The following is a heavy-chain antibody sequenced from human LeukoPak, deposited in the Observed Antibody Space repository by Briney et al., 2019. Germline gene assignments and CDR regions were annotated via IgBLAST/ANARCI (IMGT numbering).Heavy chain of an antibody. CDR2: INHSGST. CDR1: GGSFSGYY. Sequence: SETLSLTCAVCGGSFSGYYWSWIRQPPGKGLEWIGEINHSGSTNYNPSLKSRVTISVDTSKNQFSLKLSSVTAADTAVYYCARGLRYFDWLLSWFDPWGQGTLVTVSS. D-gene: IGHD3-9*01. CDR3: ARGLRYFDWLLSWFDP. J-gene: IGHJ5*02. V-gene: IGHV4-34*01.